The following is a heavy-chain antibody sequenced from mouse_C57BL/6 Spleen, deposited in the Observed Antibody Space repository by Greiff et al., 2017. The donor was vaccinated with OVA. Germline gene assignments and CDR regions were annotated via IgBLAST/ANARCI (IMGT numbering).Heavy chain of an antibody. D-gene: IGHD1-1*01. CDR3: ARSPYYYGSSYVRYYAMDY. V-gene: IGHV3-8*01. CDR2: ISYSGST. Sequence: EVQVVESGPGLAKPSQTLSLTCSVTGYSITSDYWNWIRKFPGNKLEYMGYISYSGSTYYNPSLKSRISITRDTSKNQYYLQLNSVTTEDTATYYCARSPYYYGSSYVRYYAMDYWGQGTSVTVSS. CDR1: GYSITSDY. J-gene: IGHJ4*01.